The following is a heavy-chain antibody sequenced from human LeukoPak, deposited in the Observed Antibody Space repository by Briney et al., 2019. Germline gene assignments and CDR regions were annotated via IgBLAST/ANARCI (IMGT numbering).Heavy chain of an antibody. D-gene: IGHD3-10*01. J-gene: IGHJ4*02. CDR1: GGTFSSYA. CDR2: IVPIFGTA. CDR3: ARGKVVTMVRGVIITYFDY. V-gene: IGHV1-69*05. Sequence: GASVKVSCKASGGTFSSYAISWVRQAPGQGLEWMGGIVPIFGTANYAQKFQGRVTMTRDTSTSTVYMELSSLRSEDTAVYYCARGKVVTMVRGVIITYFDYWGQGTLVTVSS.